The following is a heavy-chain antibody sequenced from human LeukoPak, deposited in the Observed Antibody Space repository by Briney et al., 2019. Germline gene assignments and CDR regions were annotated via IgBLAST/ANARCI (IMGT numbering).Heavy chain of an antibody. CDR1: GFTFSSYW. D-gene: IGHD3-3*01. V-gene: IGHV3-74*01. J-gene: IGHJ6*03. CDR2: INSDGSST. Sequence: GGSLRLSCAASGFTFSSYWMHWVRQAPGKGLVWVSRINSDGSSTSYADSVKGRFTISRDNAKNTLYLQMNSLRAEDTAVYYCAKDGFLEWLFYYYYMDVWGKGTTVTVSS. CDR3: AKDGFLEWLFYYYYMDV.